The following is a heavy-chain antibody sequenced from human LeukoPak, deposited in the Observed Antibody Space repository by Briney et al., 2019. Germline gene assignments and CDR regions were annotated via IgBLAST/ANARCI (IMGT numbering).Heavy chain of an antibody. D-gene: IGHD4/OR15-4a*01. Sequence: ASVKVSCKASGYTFTSNGISWVRQAPGQGLEWMGWISTNNGDTKYGKKFQGRVIMTTDTSTSTAYMEVRSLRSDNTAVYYCARDDDYNPLVHWGQGTLVTVSS. V-gene: IGHV1-18*01. J-gene: IGHJ4*02. CDR2: ISTNNGDT. CDR3: ARDDDYNPLVH. CDR1: GYTFTSNG.